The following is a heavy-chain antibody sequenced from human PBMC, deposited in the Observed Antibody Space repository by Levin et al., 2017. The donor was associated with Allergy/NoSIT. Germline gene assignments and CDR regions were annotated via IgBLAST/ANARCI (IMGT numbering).Heavy chain of an antibody. D-gene: IGHD2-21*02. CDR1: GSSLKDYY. CDR3: ARDTSLLSRFDT. CDR2: ITSSGTTT. J-gene: IGHJ5*02. Sequence: PGESLKISCTLSGSSLKDYYMSWIRQAPGKGLEWVSYITSSGTTTYYADSVRGRFTVSRDNAKNSVYLQMNSLTPEDTAVYYCARDTSLLSRFDTWGQGTLVTVSS. V-gene: IGHV3-11*01.